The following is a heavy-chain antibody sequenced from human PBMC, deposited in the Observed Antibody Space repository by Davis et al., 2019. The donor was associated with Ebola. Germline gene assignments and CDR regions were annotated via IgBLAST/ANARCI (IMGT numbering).Heavy chain of an antibody. D-gene: IGHD2/OR15-2a*01. CDR1: GYAFTGYY. Sequence: ASVKVSCKASGYAFTGYYIHWVRQAPGQGLEWMGWINPNSGGAKFGQKFQGRVTMSRDTSVNTVYMELSRLRSDDTAVYYCARELSRGTYDLSYWGQGTLVTVSS. J-gene: IGHJ4*02. CDR3: ARELSRGTYDLSY. V-gene: IGHV1-2*02. CDR2: INPNSGGA.